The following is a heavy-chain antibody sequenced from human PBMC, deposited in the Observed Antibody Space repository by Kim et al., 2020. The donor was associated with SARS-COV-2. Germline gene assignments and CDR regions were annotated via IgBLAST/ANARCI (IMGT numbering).Heavy chain of an antibody. CDR3: AKDMHSSLANFQH. V-gene: IGHV3-9*01. D-gene: IGHD6-13*01. Sequence: GGSLRLSCAASGFTFDDYAMHWVRQAPGKGLEWVSGISWNSGSIGYADSVKGRFTISRDKAKNSLYLQMNSLRAEDTALYYCAKDMHSSLANFQHWGQGTLVTVSS. CDR1: GFTFDDYA. CDR2: ISWNSGSI. J-gene: IGHJ1*01.